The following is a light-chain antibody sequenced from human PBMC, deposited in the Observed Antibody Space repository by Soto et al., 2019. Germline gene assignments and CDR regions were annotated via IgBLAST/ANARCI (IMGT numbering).Light chain of an antibody. V-gene: IGKV1-39*01. CDR1: QSISNF. CDR3: QQSYSTPYT. J-gene: IGKJ2*01. Sequence: DIEMTQSPSSLSASVGDRVTITCRASQSISNFLNWYQQRAGQAPRILIYSASSLQSGVPSRFSGSGSGTDFTLTISSLQPEDFATYYCQQSYSTPYTFGLGTKVEIK. CDR2: SAS.